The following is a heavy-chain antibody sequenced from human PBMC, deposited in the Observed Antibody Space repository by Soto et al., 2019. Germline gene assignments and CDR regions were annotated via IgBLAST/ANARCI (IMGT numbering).Heavy chain of an antibody. D-gene: IGHD3-22*01. J-gene: IGHJ3*02. Sequence: ASVKVSCKASGGTFSSYAISWVRQAPGQGLEWMGGIIPIFGTANYAQKFQGRVTITADKSTSTAYMELSSLRSEDTAVYYCARSAPPLSRITMIVVVPGAFDIWGQGTMVTV. CDR3: ARSAPPLSRITMIVVVPGAFDI. CDR1: GGTFSSYA. CDR2: IIPIFGTA. V-gene: IGHV1-69*06.